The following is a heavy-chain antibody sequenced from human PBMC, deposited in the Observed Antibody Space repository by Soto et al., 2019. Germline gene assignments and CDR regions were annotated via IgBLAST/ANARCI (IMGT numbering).Heavy chain of an antibody. Sequence: SETLSLTCTVSGGSIISGDYYWSWIRQPPGKTLEWIGTIYYHGNTYSNPSLKSRVTISVDTSNNQLSLKLRSVTAADTAVYYCARAETKLRYFDWFQGTLVT. J-gene: IGHJ4*02. D-gene: IGHD3-9*01. CDR1: GGSIISGDYY. CDR3: ARAETKLRYFD. CDR2: IYYHGNT. V-gene: IGHV4-39*01.